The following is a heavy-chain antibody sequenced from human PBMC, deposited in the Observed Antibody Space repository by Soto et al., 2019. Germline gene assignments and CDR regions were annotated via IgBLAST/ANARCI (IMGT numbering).Heavy chain of an antibody. CDR1: DDSFKGADDY. CDR3: ESGPGYIDGWRTFDY. V-gene: IGHV4-61*08. J-gene: IGHJ4*02. CDR2: TYYNADT. D-gene: IGHD6-19*01. Sequence: PSETLSLTCTVSDDSFKGADDYWSWIRQPLGKGPEWIGYTYYNADTKYNSALKSRVTMTVDTDKNKFSLRLSSVTAADTDVYVCESGPGYIDGWRTFDYWGRGILVTVSS.